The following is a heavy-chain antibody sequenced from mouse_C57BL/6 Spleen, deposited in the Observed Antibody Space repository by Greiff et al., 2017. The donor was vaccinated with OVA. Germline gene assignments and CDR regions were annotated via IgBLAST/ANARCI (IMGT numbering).Heavy chain of an antibody. CDR1: GFTFSSYG. Sequence: EVKLQESGGDLVKPGGSLKLSCAASGFTFSSYGMSWVRQTPDSVKGRFTISRDNAKNTLYLQMSSLKSEDTAMYYCARHYYGSSYFDYWGQGTTLTVSS. J-gene: IGHJ2*01. V-gene: IGHV5-6*01. CDR3: ARHYYGSSYFDY. D-gene: IGHD1-1*01.